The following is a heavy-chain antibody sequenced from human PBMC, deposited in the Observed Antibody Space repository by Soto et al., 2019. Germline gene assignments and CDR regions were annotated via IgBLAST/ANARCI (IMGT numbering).Heavy chain of an antibody. V-gene: IGHV3-64*01. D-gene: IGHD6-6*01. CDR3: ARRARPDFYYMDV. J-gene: IGHJ6*03. Sequence: EVQLAESGGGLAQPGGSLRLSCAASGFTLSGYAMDWVRQAPGKGLEYVSGISSNGVGTYYANSVQGRFTISRDNSKNTVYLQMGSLRPEDMAVYYXARRARPDFYYMDVWGKGTTVTVSS. CDR2: ISSNGVGT. CDR1: GFTLSGYA.